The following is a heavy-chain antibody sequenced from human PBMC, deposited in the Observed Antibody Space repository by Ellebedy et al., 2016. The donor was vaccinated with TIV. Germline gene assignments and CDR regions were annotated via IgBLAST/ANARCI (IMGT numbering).Heavy chain of an antibody. Sequence: SETLSLTCTVSGDSIITDGYYWAWIRQPPGTGLDWIGIIHYTGGTHYNPSLKSRVTISVDTSANQFSLKLNSVTAADTAVYYCAKPNDLGDYGLLDFWGQGTPVTVSS. D-gene: IGHD4-17*01. CDR2: IHYTGGT. V-gene: IGHV4-39*01. CDR3: AKPNDLGDYGLLDF. CDR1: GDSIITDGYY. J-gene: IGHJ4*02.